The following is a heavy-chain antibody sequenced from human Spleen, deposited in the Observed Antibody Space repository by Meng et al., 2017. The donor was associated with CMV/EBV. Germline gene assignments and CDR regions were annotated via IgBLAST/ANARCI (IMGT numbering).Heavy chain of an antibody. CDR2: ISAYNGNT. Sequence: ASVKVSCKASGYTFTSYGISWVRQAPGQGLEWMGWISAYNGNTNYAQKLQGRVTMTTDTSTSTAYMELRSLRSDDTAVYYCAREVVVPAAKGWAYYYYGMDVWGQGTTVTV. J-gene: IGHJ6*02. CDR3: AREVVVPAAKGWAYYYYGMDV. CDR1: GYTFTSYG. D-gene: IGHD2-2*01. V-gene: IGHV1-18*01.